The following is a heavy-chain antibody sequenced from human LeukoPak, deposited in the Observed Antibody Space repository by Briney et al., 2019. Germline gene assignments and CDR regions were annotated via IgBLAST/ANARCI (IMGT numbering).Heavy chain of an antibody. J-gene: IGHJ3*02. CDR2: INPNSGGT. CDR1: GYTFTDHY. Sequence: ASVKVSCKASGYTFTDHYMHWVRQAPGQGLEWMGWINPNSGGTIYAQKFQGRVTMTRDTSISTAFMELSRLRSDDTAVYYFGVITIVRGLIMGLGGFDIWGQGTGVTAS. CDR3: GVITIVRGLIMGLGGFDI. D-gene: IGHD3-10*01. V-gene: IGHV1-2*02.